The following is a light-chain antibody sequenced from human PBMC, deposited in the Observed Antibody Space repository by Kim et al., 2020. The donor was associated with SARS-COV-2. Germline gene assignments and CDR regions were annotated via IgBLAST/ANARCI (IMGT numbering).Light chain of an antibody. CDR3: QELQA. CDR2: AAS. J-gene: IGKJ1*01. CDR1: QSNSTY. V-gene: IGKV1-9*01. Sequence: SFLSESVGDRVTNACRSKQSNSTYVAWYQQNPGIAPKLLIHAASTLQSGVPSKFSGSGSGTDFTLTISSLQPEDLATYYCQELQAFCQGSKVDI.